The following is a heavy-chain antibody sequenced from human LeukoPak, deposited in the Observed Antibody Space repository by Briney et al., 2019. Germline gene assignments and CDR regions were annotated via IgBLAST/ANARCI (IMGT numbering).Heavy chain of an antibody. V-gene: IGHV4-39*01. CDR2: IYYSVSD. D-gene: IGHD3-22*01. J-gene: IGHJ4*02. CDR1: GGSISSSSYY. Sequence: SGTLSLTCTVSGGSISSSSYYWGWIRQPPGKGLEWIGSIYYSVSDHYNPSLKSRVTISVDTSKNQFSLKLSSVTAADTAVYYCARQGTMIGVDYWGEGTLVTVS. CDR3: ARQGTMIGVDY.